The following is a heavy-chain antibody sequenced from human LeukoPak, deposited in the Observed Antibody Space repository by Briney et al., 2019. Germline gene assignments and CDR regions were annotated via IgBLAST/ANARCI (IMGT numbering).Heavy chain of an antibody. Sequence: GGSLRLSCAASGFTFSSSWMHWVRQGPGKGLEWVSRVNSDGSRTTYADSVKGRFTISRDNSRNTLYLQMSSLRAEGTAVYYCARGRWGDYFDYWGQGTLVTVSS. CDR1: GFTFSSSW. D-gene: IGHD4-23*01. CDR2: VNSDGSRT. J-gene: IGHJ4*02. CDR3: ARGRWGDYFDY. V-gene: IGHV3-74*03.